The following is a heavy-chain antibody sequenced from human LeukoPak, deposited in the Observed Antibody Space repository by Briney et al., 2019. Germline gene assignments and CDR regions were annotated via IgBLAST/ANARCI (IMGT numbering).Heavy chain of an antibody. V-gene: IGHV1-2*02. Sequence: ASVKVSCKASGYTFTSYGISWVRQAPGQGLEWMGWINPNSGGTNYAQKFQGRVTMTRDTSISTAYMELSRLRSDDTAVYYCARNNWNDGDAFDIWGQGTMVTVSS. CDR2: INPNSGGT. D-gene: IGHD1-20*01. J-gene: IGHJ3*02. CDR3: ARNNWNDGDAFDI. CDR1: GYTFTSYG.